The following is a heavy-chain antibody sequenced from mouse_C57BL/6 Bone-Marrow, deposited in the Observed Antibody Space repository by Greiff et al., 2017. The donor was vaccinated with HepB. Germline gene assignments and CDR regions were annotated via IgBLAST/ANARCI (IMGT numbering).Heavy chain of an antibody. CDR3: ARSGLNYGNWYFDV. CDR1: GYTFTSYG. Sequence: DVKLQESGAELVRPGSSVKMSCKTSGYTFTSYGINWVKQRPGQGLEWIGYIYIGNGYTEYNEKFKGKATLTSDTSSSTAYMQLSSLTSEDSAIYFSARSGLNYGNWYFDVWGTGTTVTVSS. V-gene: IGHV1-58*01. CDR2: IYIGNGYT. J-gene: IGHJ1*03. D-gene: IGHD2-1*01.